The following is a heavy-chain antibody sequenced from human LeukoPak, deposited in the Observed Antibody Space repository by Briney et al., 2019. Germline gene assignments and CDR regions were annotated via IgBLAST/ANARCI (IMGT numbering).Heavy chain of an antibody. V-gene: IGHV3-33*06. CDR1: GFTFSSYG. J-gene: IGHJ4*02. Sequence: PGGSLRLSCAASGFTFSSYGMHWVRQAPGKGLEWVAVIWYDGSNKYYADSVKGRFTISRDNSKNTLYLQMNSLRAEDTAVYYCAKSPPSRRYYDILTGYFDYWGQGTLVTVSS. CDR2: IWYDGSNK. D-gene: IGHD3-9*01. CDR3: AKSPPSRRYYDILTGYFDY.